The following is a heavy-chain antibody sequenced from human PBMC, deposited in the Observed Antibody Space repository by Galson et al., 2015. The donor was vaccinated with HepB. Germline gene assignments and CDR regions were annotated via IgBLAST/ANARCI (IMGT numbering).Heavy chain of an antibody. J-gene: IGHJ4*02. Sequence: SLRLSCAASGFTFSSYTIHWVRQAPGKGLEYVSAISSDGGSTYYADSVKGRFTISRDNSKNTLYLQMSSLRAEDTAVYYCVKGTRRPPALFDYWGQGTLVTVSS. CDR1: GFTFSSYT. CDR2: ISSDGGST. V-gene: IGHV3-64D*06. CDR3: VKGTRRPPALFDY. D-gene: IGHD3-10*01.